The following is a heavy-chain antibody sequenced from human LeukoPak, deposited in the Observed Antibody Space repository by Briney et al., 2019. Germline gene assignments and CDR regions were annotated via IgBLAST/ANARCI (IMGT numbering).Heavy chain of an antibody. V-gene: IGHV3-48*03. CDR2: ISSSGSSI. Sequence: PEGSLRLSCAASGFTFSSYEMNWVRQAPGKGLEWVSYISSSGSSIYYADSVKGRFTISRDNAKNSLYLQMNSLRAEDTAVYYCASGGCSAITCSFRHWGQGTLVTVSS. D-gene: IGHD2-15*01. J-gene: IGHJ1*01. CDR3: ASGGCSAITCSFRH. CDR1: GFTFSSYE.